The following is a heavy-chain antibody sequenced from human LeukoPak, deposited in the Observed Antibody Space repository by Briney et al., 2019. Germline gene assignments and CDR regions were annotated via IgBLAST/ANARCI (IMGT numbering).Heavy chain of an antibody. CDR2: ISGSGGST. Sequence: GGSLRLSCAASGFTFSSYAMSWVRQAPGKGLEWVSAISGSGGSTYYADSVKGRFTISRDNSTNTLCLQMNSLRAEDTAVYYCAKALDYDFWSGYPGVDPWGQGTLVAVSS. CDR1: GFTFSSYA. V-gene: IGHV3-23*01. J-gene: IGHJ5*02. D-gene: IGHD3-3*01. CDR3: AKALDYDFWSGYPGVDP.